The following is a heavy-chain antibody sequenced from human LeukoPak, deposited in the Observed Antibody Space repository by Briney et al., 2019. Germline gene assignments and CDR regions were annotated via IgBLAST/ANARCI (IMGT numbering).Heavy chain of an antibody. CDR3: ANANY. V-gene: IGHV3-30*02. CDR1: GFTFSSKG. Sequence: GGSLRLSCAASGFTFSSKGMHWVRQAPGKGLEWVAFIQYDGSYKYYAESVKDRFTISRDNSKNTLYLQMNSLGAEDTAVYYCANANYWGQGTLVTVSS. CDR2: IQYDGSYK. J-gene: IGHJ4*02.